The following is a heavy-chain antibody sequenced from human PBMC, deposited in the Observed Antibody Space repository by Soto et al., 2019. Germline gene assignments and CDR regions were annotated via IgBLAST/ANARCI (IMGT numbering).Heavy chain of an antibody. V-gene: IGHV5-51*01. Sequence: GESLKISCNGAGDSFTIYWIGLVLQMPGKGLEWMGIIYPGDSDTRYSPSFQGQVTISADKSISTAYLQWSSLKASDTAMYYCARGGSLAASESRYYYGMDVWGQGTTVTVSS. CDR2: IYPGDSDT. D-gene: IGHD6-6*01. J-gene: IGHJ6*02. CDR1: GDSFTIYW. CDR3: ARGGSLAASESRYYYGMDV.